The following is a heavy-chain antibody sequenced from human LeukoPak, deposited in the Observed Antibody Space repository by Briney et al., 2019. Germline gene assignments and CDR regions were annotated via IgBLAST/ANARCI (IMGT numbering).Heavy chain of an antibody. CDR2: ISSSSSYI. D-gene: IGHD2-2*01. CDR1: GFTFSTYT. J-gene: IGHJ4*02. CDR3: ARDALAAGYRLEWYYFDY. V-gene: IGHV3-21*01. Sequence: PGGSLRLSCAASGFTFSTYTMNWVRQAPGKGLEWVSSISSSSSYICYADSVKGRFTISRDNAKNSLYLQMNSLRAEDTAVYYCARDALAAGYRLEWYYFDYRGQGTLVTVSP.